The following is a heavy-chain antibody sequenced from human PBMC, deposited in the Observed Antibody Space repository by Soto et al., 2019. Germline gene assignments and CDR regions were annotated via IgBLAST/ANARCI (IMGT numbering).Heavy chain of an antibody. CDR1: GGTFSSYA. Sequence: QVQLVQSGAEVKKPGSSVKVSCKASGGTFSSYAISWVRQAPGQGLEWMGGIIPIFGTANYTQKFQGRVTITADESTRSAYMELSSLRSEDTAVYYCATSQGRWELSYFDYWGQGTLVTVSS. D-gene: IGHD1-26*01. CDR2: IIPIFGTA. J-gene: IGHJ4*02. CDR3: ATSQGRWELSYFDY. V-gene: IGHV1-69*01.